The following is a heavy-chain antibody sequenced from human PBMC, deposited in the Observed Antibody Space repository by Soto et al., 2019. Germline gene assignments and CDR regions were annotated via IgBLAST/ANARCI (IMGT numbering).Heavy chain of an antibody. V-gene: IGHV4-30-4*01. CDR2: FYYRGST. CDR3: ARDISWDSTPQYYFDY. CDR1: GGSISSGDYY. J-gene: IGHJ4*02. Sequence: QVQLQESGPGLVKPSQILSLTCTVSGGSISSGDYYWSWIRQPPGKGREWIGYFYYRGSTYYNPSLKSRVTISVDTSKNQFSLKLSSVTAADTAVYYCARDISWDSTPQYYFDYWGQGTLVTVSS. D-gene: IGHD2-2*01.